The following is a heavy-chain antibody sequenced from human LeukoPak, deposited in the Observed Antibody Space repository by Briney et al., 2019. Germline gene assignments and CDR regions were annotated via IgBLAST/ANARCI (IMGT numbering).Heavy chain of an antibody. CDR1: GFIFGDYS. V-gene: IGHV3-11*06. CDR2: MGIMRTHT. J-gene: IGHJ4*02. CDR3: ARDHNYAFDN. Sequence: GGSLRLSCAASGFIFGDYSMSWVSQAPRKGLEWISYMGIMRTHTKYADSVKVRFTISAHHAKNSLYLQMNSLRVEDTAVYYCARDHNYAFDNWGQGTLVTVSS. D-gene: IGHD1-1*01.